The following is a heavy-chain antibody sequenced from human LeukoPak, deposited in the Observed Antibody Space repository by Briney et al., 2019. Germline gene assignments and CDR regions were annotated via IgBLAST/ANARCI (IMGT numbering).Heavy chain of an antibody. CDR2: IYYSGST. V-gene: IGHV4-30-4*01. Sequence: PSQTLSLTCTVSGGSISSGDYYCSWIRQPPGKGLEWIGYIYYSGSTYYNPSLKSRVTISVDTSKNQFSLKLSSVTAADTAVYYCARVTQELTLDYWGQGTLVTVSS. CDR1: GGSISSGDYY. J-gene: IGHJ4*02. CDR3: ARVTQELTLDY. D-gene: IGHD1-1*01.